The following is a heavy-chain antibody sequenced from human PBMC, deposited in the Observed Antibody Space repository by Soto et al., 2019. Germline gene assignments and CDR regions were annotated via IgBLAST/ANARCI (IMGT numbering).Heavy chain of an antibody. Sequence: GASVKVSCKASGYTFTNYYINWVRQVPGQGLEWMGVINPDIGVTNYAQKFQGRVTMTRGTSTSTVSMELSSLRSEDTAVYYCARALGTVVVLTPDNLDIWGQGIVVPVPS. V-gene: IGHV1-46*03. CDR2: INPDIGVT. CDR3: ARALGTVVVLTPDNLDI. D-gene: IGHD2-21*01. J-gene: IGHJ3*02. CDR1: GYTFTNYY.